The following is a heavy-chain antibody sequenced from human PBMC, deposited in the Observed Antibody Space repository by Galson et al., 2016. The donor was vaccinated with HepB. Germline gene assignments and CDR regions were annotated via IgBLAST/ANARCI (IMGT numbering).Heavy chain of an antibody. Sequence: SETLSLTCSVSGGSISRYYWSWIRQPPGKGLEWIGYIYSSGSTNYNLSLKSRVTISVDTSKNQFSLKLNSVTAADTAVYYCAREPDYGTTPGGYYFDYWGPGALVTVSS. V-gene: IGHV4-59*01. CDR2: IYSSGST. CDR3: AREPDYGTTPGGYYFDY. J-gene: IGHJ4*02. CDR1: GGSISRYY. D-gene: IGHD4-17*01.